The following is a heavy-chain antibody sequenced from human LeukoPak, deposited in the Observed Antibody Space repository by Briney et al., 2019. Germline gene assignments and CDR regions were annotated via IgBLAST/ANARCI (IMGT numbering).Heavy chain of an antibody. CDR1: GGSISSGGYY. J-gene: IGHJ3*02. CDR2: IYYSGST. CDR3: ARDSPFGEVDAFDI. Sequence: SQTLSLTCTVSGGSISSGGYYWSWIRQHPGKGLEWIGYIYYSGSTYYNPSLKSRVTISVDRSKNQFSLKLSSVTAADTAVYYCARDSPFGEVDAFDIWGQGTMVTVSS. D-gene: IGHD3-3*01. V-gene: IGHV4-31*03.